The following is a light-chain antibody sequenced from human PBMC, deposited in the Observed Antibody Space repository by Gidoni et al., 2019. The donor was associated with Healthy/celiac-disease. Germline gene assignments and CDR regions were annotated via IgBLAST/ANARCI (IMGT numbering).Light chain of an antibody. Sequence: EIVMTQSPATLSVSPGARATLSCRASQSVSSNLAWYQQKPGQAPRLLIYGASTRATGIPARFSGSGSGTEFTLTISILQSEDFAFYYCQQYNNWPRTFGQGTKVEIK. CDR2: GAS. J-gene: IGKJ1*01. CDR3: QQYNNWPRT. V-gene: IGKV3-15*01. CDR1: QSVSSN.